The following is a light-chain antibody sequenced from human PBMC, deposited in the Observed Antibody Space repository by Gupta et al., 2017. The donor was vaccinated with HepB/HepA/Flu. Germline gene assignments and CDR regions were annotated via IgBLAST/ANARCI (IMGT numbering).Light chain of an antibody. Sequence: QSALTQPASVSGSPGQSIAISCTGPSRDVGSYNLVSWYQQQPGKVPKLMIYEVTKRPSGVSNRFSGSKSGNTASLTISGLQAEDEADYYCCSYARSSPPVIFGGGTKLTVL. CDR3: CSYARSSPPVI. CDR1: SRDVGSYNL. V-gene: IGLV2-23*02. CDR2: EVT. J-gene: IGLJ2*01.